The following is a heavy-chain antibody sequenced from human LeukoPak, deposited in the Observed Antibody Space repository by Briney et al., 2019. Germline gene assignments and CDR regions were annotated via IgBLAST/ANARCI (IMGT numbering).Heavy chain of an antibody. CDR3: ARADPAMATIDY. V-gene: IGHV1-2*02. J-gene: IGHJ4*02. CDR1: GYTFTGYY. CDR2: INPNSGGT. Sequence: ASVKVSCKASGYTFTGYYMHWVRQAPGQGLEWMGWINPNSGGTNYAQKFQGRVTMTRDTSISTAYMELSRLRSDDTAVYYCARADPAMATIDYWGQGTLVTVSS. D-gene: IGHD5-18*01.